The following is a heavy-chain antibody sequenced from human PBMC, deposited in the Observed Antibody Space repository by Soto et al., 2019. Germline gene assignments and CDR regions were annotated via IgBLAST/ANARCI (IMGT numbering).Heavy chain of an antibody. CDR1: GGTFSSYA. J-gene: IGHJ4*02. CDR3: ARVGRTVGATGPMHY. Sequence: QVQLVQSGAEVKKPGSSVKVSCKASGGTFSSYAISWVRQAPGQALEWLGGIIPIFGTASYAQKFQGRVTITADESTSTAYMELSSLRSEDTAVYYCARVGRTVGATGPMHYWGQGTLVSVSS. D-gene: IGHD1-26*01. CDR2: IIPIFGTA. V-gene: IGHV1-69*01.